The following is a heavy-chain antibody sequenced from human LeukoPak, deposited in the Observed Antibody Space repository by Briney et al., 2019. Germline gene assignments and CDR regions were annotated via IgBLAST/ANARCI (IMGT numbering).Heavy chain of an antibody. CDR2: IKEAGSEK. CDR3: ARGGGMRSWYDFDY. Sequence: AGGSLRLSCAASGLTISRYGMHWVRQAPGKGLEFMANIKEAGSEKYYVDSVKGRFTISRDNDKNSVHLQMNNLRAEDTAVYYCARGGGMRSWYDFDYWGQGILVTVSS. CDR1: GLTISRYG. D-gene: IGHD6-13*01. J-gene: IGHJ4*02. V-gene: IGHV3-7*04.